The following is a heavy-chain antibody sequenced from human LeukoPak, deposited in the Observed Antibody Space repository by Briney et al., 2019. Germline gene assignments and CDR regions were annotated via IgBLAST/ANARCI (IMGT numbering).Heavy chain of an antibody. V-gene: IGHV1-24*01. CDR1: GYTLTELS. CDR2: FDPEDGET. J-gene: IGHJ3*02. CDR3: AKTVRASDGYSYGDDAFDI. D-gene: IGHD5-18*01. Sequence: ASVKVSCKVSGYTLTELSMHWVRQAPGKGLEWMGGFDPEDGETIYAQKFQGRVTMTEDTSTDTAYMELSSLRSEDTAVYYCAKTVRASDGYSYGDDAFDIWGQGTMVTVSS.